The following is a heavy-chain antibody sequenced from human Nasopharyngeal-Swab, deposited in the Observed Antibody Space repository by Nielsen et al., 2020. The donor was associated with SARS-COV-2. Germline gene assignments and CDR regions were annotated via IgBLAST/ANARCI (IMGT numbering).Heavy chain of an antibody. Sequence: SETLSLTCTVSGGSISSSSYYWGWIRQPPGKGLEWIGSIYYSGSTYYNPSLKSRVTISLDTSKNQFSLRLYSVTAADTAVYYCASGGSGSNYYMDVWGKGTTVTVSS. CDR3: ASGGSGSNYYMDV. CDR1: GGSISSSSYY. D-gene: IGHD3-22*01. V-gene: IGHV4-39*07. CDR2: IYYSGST. J-gene: IGHJ6*03.